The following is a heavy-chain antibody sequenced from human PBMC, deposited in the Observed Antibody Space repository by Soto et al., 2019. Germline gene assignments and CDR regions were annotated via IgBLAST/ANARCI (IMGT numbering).Heavy chain of an antibody. CDR3: VRDLNGDFDY. Sequence: QVQLVQSGAEVRQPGASVKVSCKASGYSFTTYGMSWVRQAPGQGLEYMGWINGYGHGAKYVQRFQGRFSMTTDTSTNTVYLDLRSLSADETAVYYCVRDLNGDFDYWGQGTVVIVSP. D-gene: IGHD3-10*01. J-gene: IGHJ4*02. V-gene: IGHV1-18*01. CDR1: GYSFTTYG. CDR2: INGYGHGA.